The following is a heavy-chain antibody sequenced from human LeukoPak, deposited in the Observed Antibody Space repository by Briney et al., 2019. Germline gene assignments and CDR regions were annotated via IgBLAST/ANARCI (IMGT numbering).Heavy chain of an antibody. V-gene: IGHV3-23*01. CDR3: AKVDYGDLPFDY. CDR2: ISGSGGST. CDR1: GFAFSSYA. J-gene: IGHJ4*02. D-gene: IGHD4-17*01. Sequence: PGGSLRLSCAASGFAFSSYAMSWVRRAPGKGLEWVSAISGSGGSTYYADSVKGRFTISRDNSKNTLYLQMNSLRAEDTAVYYCAKVDYGDLPFDYWGQGTLVTVSS.